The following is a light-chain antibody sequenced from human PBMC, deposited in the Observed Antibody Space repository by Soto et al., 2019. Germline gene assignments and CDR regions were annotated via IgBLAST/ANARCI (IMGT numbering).Light chain of an antibody. Sequence: MTQSASSLSGSVGDRVTITCQGSQDIGNSVNWYQQKPGKAPKLLLSAASNLETGDPLRFSGSGSGTDFAFIFSSLQPEDVVTYFCQHSASLLITFAQGTRLEIK. CDR1: QDIGNS. CDR2: AAS. V-gene: IGKV1-33*01. CDR3: QHSASLLIT. J-gene: IGKJ5*01.